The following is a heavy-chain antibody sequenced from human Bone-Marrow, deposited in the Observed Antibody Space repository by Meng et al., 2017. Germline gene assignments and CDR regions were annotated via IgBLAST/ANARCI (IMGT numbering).Heavy chain of an antibody. CDR3: GKQYSGSYEY. J-gene: IGHJ4*02. CDR1: GFTFSSYA. CDR2: ITGSGGST. Sequence: VHLGGFGGGCVQPGGSLRLSCAASGFTFSSYAMSWVRQAPGKGLEWLSAITGSGGSTYYADSVKGRFTISRDNSKNTLYLQMNSLRAEDTAIYYCGKQYSGSYEYWGQGTLVTVSS. D-gene: IGHD1-26*01. V-gene: IGHV3-23*04.